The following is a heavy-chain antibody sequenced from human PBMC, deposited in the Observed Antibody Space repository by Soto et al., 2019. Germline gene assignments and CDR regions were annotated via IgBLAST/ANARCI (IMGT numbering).Heavy chain of an antibody. CDR1: GGTFSSYT. J-gene: IGHJ6*03. CDR2: IIPILGIA. CDR3: AREVVDNGNLYYYYYMDV. Sequence: ASVKVSCKASGGTFSSYTISWVRQAPGQGLEWMGRIIPILGIANYAQKFQGRVTITADKSTSTAYMELSSLRSEDTAVYYCAREVVDNGNLYYYYYMDVWGKGTTVTVSS. V-gene: IGHV1-69*04. D-gene: IGHD1-20*01.